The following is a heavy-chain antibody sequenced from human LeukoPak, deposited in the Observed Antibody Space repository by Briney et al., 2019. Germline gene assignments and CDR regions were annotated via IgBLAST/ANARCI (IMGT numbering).Heavy chain of an antibody. Sequence: GGSLRLSCAASGFTFSSYSMNWVRQAPGKGLGWVSSISSSSSYIYYADSVKGRFTISRDNAKNSLYLQMNSLRAEDTAVYYCARDLLVGASFDYWGQGTLVTVSS. D-gene: IGHD1-26*01. CDR1: GFTFSSYS. V-gene: IGHV3-21*01. CDR3: ARDLLVGASFDY. J-gene: IGHJ4*02. CDR2: ISSSSSYI.